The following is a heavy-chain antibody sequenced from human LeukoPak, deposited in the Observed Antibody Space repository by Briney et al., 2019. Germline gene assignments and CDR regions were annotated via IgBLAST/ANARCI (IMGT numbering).Heavy chain of an antibody. CDR2: ISKGAGRT. Sequence: GGSLRLSCAASGFIVSNYAMTWVRQTPGKGLEWVSDISKGAGRTSYADSVKGRFTISRDNSKDTLYLQMNGLGAEDTAVYYCARDGSLSGNFYSRIDYWGQGTPVSVSS. J-gene: IGHJ4*02. CDR3: ARDGSLSGNFYSRIDY. D-gene: IGHD1-26*01. CDR1: GFIVSNYA. V-gene: IGHV3-23*01.